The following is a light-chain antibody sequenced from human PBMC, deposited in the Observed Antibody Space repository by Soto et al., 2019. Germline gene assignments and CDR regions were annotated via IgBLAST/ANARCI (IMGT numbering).Light chain of an antibody. CDR3: QQLNSYPLT. CDR2: TAS. V-gene: IGKV1-9*01. CDR1: QSTSSY. J-gene: IGKJ4*01. Sequence: DIQMTQSPSTLSASVGYRVTITCRASQSTSSYLAWYQQKPGKAPKLLIYTASTLQSGVPSRFSGSGSGTEFTLTITSLQPEDFAAYYCQQLNSYPLTFGGGTKVDIK.